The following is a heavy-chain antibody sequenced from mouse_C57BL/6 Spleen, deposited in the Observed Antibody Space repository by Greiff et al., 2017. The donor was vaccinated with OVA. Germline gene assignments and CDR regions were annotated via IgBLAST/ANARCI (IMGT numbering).Heavy chain of an antibody. CDR3: ARRSGTLWYFDV. CDR1: GYSFTGYY. V-gene: IGHV1-42*01. J-gene: IGHJ1*03. CDR2: INPSTGGT. Sequence: EVQLQESGPELVKPGASVKISCKASGYSFTGYYMNWVKQSPEKSIEWIGEINPSTGGTTYNQKFKAKATLTVDKSSSTAYMQLKSLTSEDSAVYYCARRSGTLWYFDVWGTGTTVTVSS. D-gene: IGHD4-1*01.